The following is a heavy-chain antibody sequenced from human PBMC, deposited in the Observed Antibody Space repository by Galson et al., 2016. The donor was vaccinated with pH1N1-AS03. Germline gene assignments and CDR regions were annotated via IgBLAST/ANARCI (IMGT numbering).Heavy chain of an antibody. CDR1: GFTFSSSW. D-gene: IGHD6-25*01. V-gene: IGHV3-7*04. Sequence: SLRLSCAASGFTFSSSWMSWVRQAPGKGLEWVANIRQDGSDKYYVDSVKGRFTISRDNGKNSLYLQMNSLRAEDTAVYFCARAGIAASYFHYYYLDVWGKGATVTVSS. J-gene: IGHJ6*03. CDR3: ARAGIAASYFHYYYLDV. CDR2: IRQDGSDK.